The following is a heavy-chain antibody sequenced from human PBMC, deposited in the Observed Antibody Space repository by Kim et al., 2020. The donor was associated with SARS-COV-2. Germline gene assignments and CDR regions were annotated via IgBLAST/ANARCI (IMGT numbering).Heavy chain of an antibody. CDR2: IGTAGDT. CDR1: GFTFSSYD. V-gene: IGHV3-13*01. CDR3: ARVLGSGNYYYYGMDV. Sequence: GGSLRLSCAASGFTFSSYDMHWVRQATGKGLEWVSAIGTAGDTYYPGSVKGRFTISRENAKNSLYLQMNSLRAGDTAVYYCARVLGSGNYYYYGMDVWGQGTTVTVSS. D-gene: IGHD6-19*01. J-gene: IGHJ6*02.